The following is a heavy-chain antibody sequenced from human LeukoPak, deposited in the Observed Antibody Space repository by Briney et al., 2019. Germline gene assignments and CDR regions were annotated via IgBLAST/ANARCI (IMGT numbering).Heavy chain of an antibody. CDR3: ARGPGTWYYY. CDR1: GGSFSGYY. V-gene: IGHV4-34*01. D-gene: IGHD6-13*01. CDR2: INHSGST. Sequence: SETLSLTCAVYGGSFSGYYWSWIRQPPGKGLEWIGEINHSGSTNYNPSLKSRFTISIATSTNQFSLKLSSVSAADTALYYCARGPGTWYYYWGQGTLVTVSS. J-gene: IGHJ4*02.